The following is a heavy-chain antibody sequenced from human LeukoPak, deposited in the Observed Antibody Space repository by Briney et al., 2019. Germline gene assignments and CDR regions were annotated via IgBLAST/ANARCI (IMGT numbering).Heavy chain of an antibody. Sequence: GGSLRLSCAASGFTVSSHYMSWVRQAPGKGLEWVSVIYISGSTYYADSVKGRFTISRDNSKNTLYLQLNSLRAEDTAVYYCAGPEWGYSNGYDYWGQGTLVTVSS. V-gene: IGHV3-53*01. CDR2: IYISGST. D-gene: IGHD5-18*01. CDR3: AGPEWGYSNGYDY. CDR1: GFTVSSHY. J-gene: IGHJ4*02.